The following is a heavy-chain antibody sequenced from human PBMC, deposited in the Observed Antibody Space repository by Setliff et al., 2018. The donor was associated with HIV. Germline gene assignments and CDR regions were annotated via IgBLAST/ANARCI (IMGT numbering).Heavy chain of an antibody. CDR2: IYESAYS. D-gene: IGHD3-10*01. V-gene: IGHV4-59*01. CDR1: GGSMDNYY. Sequence: SETLSLTCIVSGGSMDNYYWNWVRQAPGKGLEWIGYIYESAYSHYTVSLRSRVTISMDTSKNQFSLTLRSVTAADRAVYYCARAQMHRGVVAWSLYYFDYWGQGALVTVSS. CDR3: ARAQMHRGVVAWSLYYFDY. J-gene: IGHJ4*02.